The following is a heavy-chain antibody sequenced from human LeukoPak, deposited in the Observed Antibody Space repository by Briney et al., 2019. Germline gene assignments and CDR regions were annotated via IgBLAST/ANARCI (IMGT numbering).Heavy chain of an antibody. V-gene: IGHV1-46*01. CDR1: VYTFSRYY. D-gene: IGHD3-10*01. Sequence: ASVSVSCEVSVYTFSRYYMHWVRQARAQGREWMVIINPSGGSTTYAQKSPGRVTLTRDTSTSRVYMELSSLRSEDTAVYYGARGNSWFGEYRYFDYWGQGTLVTVSS. J-gene: IGHJ4*02. CDR2: INPSGGST. CDR3: ARGNSWFGEYRYFDY.